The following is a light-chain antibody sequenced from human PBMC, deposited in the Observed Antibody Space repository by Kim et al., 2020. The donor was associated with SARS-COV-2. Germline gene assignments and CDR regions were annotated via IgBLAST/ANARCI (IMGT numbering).Light chain of an antibody. Sequence: DIQMTQSPSTLSASVGDRVTITCRASQSISSWLAWYQQKPGKAPKLLIYKASSLESGVPSRFSGSGSGTEFTLTISSLQPDDFATYYCKQYNSYSPRTFGQGTKVDIK. J-gene: IGKJ1*01. CDR1: QSISSW. CDR3: KQYNSYSPRT. CDR2: KAS. V-gene: IGKV1-5*03.